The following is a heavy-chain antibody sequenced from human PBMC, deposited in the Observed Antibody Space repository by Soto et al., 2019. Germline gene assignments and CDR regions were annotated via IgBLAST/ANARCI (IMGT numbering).Heavy chain of an antibody. CDR3: ARMESFGSLNWFDP. V-gene: IGHV1-8*02. Sequence: SVKVSCKASGYTFTNNDVSWVRQATVQGLEWMGWMNPGSGDTGYAQKFQGRVTMTRDISIATAYMELNSLTSEDTAIYYCARMESFGSLNWFDPWGQGTLVTVSS. J-gene: IGHJ5*02. D-gene: IGHD5-18*01. CDR1: GYTFTNND. CDR2: MNPGSGDT.